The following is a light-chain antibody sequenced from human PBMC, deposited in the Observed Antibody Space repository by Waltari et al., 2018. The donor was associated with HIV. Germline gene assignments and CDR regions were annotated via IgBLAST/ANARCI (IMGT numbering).Light chain of an antibody. CDR3: YSTDSSGKGV. CDR2: ECY. Sequence: SYKLPQPPSVSVSPGHTARITCPGVLPYTYPFWYQQKSGQAPVVVIYECYKRPSGIPERFSGSRSGAMAILTISGAQVEDEGDYYCYSTDSSGKGVFGGGTKLTVL. CDR1: LPYTY. V-gene: IGLV3-10*01. J-gene: IGLJ3*02.